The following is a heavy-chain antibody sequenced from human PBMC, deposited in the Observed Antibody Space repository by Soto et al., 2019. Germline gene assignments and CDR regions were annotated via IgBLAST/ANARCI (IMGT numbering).Heavy chain of an antibody. J-gene: IGHJ4*02. CDR3: AKDTGPN. CDR2: ISTYNANT. CDR1: GYIFSNYG. V-gene: IGHV1-18*01. Sequence: GASLKVSCKASGYIFSNYGISWVRQAPGQGLEWMGWISTYNANTYYAQKFQGRVTMTTDNAKNSLYLQMNSLRAEDTAFYYCAKDTGPNWGQGTLVTVS.